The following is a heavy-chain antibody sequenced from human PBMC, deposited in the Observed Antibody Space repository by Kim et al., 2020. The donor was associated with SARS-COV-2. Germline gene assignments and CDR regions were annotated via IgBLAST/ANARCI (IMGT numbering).Heavy chain of an antibody. J-gene: IGHJ4*02. V-gene: IGHV4-34*01. CDR3: ARKGHYYDSSGFDY. Sequence: NPSLKSRVTISVDTSKNQFSLKLSSVTAADTAVYYCARKGHYYDSSGFDYWGQGTLVTVSS. D-gene: IGHD3-22*01.